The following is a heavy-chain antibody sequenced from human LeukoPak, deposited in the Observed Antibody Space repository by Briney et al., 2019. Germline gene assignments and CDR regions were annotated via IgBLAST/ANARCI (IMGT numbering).Heavy chain of an antibody. CDR3: AKPYYYDSSGYLPEYFQH. Sequence: GGSLRLSCAASGFTFSSYAMSWVGQAPGKGLEWVSAISGSGGSTYYADSVKGRFTISRDNSKNTLYLQMNSLRAEDTAVYYCAKPYYYDSSGYLPEYFQHWGQGTLATVSS. V-gene: IGHV3-23*01. CDR2: ISGSGGST. D-gene: IGHD3-22*01. CDR1: GFTFSSYA. J-gene: IGHJ1*01.